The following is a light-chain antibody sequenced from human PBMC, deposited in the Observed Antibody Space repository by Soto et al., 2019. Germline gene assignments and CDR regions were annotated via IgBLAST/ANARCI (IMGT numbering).Light chain of an antibody. Sequence: QSVLTQPPSVSGAPGQRVTISCTGSSCDIGAGYDVHWYQQLPGTAPKLLIYGNSNRPSGVPDRFSGSKSGTSASLAITGLQAEDEADYYCQSYDSSLSGSVFGGGTKLTAL. V-gene: IGLV1-40*01. CDR2: GNS. CDR1: SCDIGAGYD. CDR3: QSYDSSLSGSV. J-gene: IGLJ3*02.